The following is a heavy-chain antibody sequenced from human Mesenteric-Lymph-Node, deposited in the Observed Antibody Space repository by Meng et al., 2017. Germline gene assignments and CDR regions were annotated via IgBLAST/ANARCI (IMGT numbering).Heavy chain of an antibody. J-gene: IGHJ4*02. CDR2: IYYSGST. Sequence: VRRDESGQGLAHRAKTLSLTCTVSGGSISNSDYYWSWIRQPPGKGLEWIGYIYYSGSTYYNPSLKSRVTISVDTSKNQFSLKLSSVTAADTAVHYCARVGYCSGGSCSFRYFDYWGQGILVTVSS. CDR3: ARVGYCSGGSCSFRYFDY. D-gene: IGHD2-15*01. V-gene: IGHV4-30-4*01. CDR1: GGSISNSDYY.